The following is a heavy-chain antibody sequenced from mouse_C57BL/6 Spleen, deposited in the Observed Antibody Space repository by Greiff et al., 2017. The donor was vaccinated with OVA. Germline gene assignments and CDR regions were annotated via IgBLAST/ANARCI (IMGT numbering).Heavy chain of an antibody. V-gene: IGHV1-7*01. D-gene: IGHD1-1*01. CDR2: INPSSGYT. Sequence: QVQLQQSGAELAKPGASVKLSCKASGYTFTSYWMHWVKQRPGQGLEWIGYINPSSGYTKYNQKFKDKATLTADKSSSTAYMQLSSLTYEDSAVYYCARDPCTTVVAKVDYFDYWGQGTTLTVSS. CDR1: GYTFTSYW. J-gene: IGHJ2*01. CDR3: ARDPCTTVVAKVDYFDY.